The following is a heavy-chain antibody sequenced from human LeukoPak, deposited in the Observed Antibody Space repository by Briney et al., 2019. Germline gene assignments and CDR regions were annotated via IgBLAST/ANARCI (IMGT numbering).Heavy chain of an antibody. CDR2: ISSNGDNT. J-gene: IGHJ4*02. Sequence: GGSPRLSCSVSGFTFSTYVMHWVRPAPGKGLEYVSAISSNGDNTYYADSVKGRFTISRDNSKNTLYLQMSSLRADDTAVYYCVRGTGYWGQGTLVTVSS. CDR3: VRGTGY. CDR1: GFTFSTYV. V-gene: IGHV3-64D*06.